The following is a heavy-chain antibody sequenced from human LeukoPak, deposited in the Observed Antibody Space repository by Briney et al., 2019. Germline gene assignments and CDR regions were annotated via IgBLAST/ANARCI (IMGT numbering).Heavy chain of an antibody. V-gene: IGHV3-23*01. J-gene: IGHJ4*02. Sequence: GGSLRLSCAASGFTFSRYWMSWVRQAPGKGLEWVSAISASVGSTFYTDSVKGRFTISRDNSKSTLYLQMNSLRAEDTAVYYCARAGITGTTSYWGQGTLVTVSS. CDR3: ARAGITGTTSY. CDR2: ISASVGST. CDR1: GFTFSRYW. D-gene: IGHD1-7*01.